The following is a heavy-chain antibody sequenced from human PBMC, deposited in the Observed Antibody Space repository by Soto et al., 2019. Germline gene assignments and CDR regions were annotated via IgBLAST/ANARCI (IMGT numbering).Heavy chain of an antibody. V-gene: IGHV4-59*01. CDR2: IYYSGST. J-gene: IGHJ4*02. CDR3: ARVPSSGWAYYFDY. Sequence: SETLSLTCTVSGGSITSYYWSWIRQPPGKGLEWIGYIYYSGSTNYNPSLKSRVTISVDTSMNQFSLKLNSVTAADTAVYYCARVPSSGWAYYFDYWGQGTLVTVSS. CDR1: GGSITSYY. D-gene: IGHD6-19*01.